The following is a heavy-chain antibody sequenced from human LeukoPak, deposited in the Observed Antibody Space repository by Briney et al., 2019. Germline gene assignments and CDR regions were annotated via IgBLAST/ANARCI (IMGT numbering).Heavy chain of an antibody. CDR1: VGSLSGYY. Sequence: LESLCLTRAVSVGSLSGYYWSSIWESPRGGVEWVGRIYTSVGTNYNPSPKSLVTMSVDTSKNRFSLKLSSVTAADTAVDYCAKSLDEYGWGDYWGQGTLVTVSS. V-gene: IGHV4-4*07. J-gene: IGHJ4*02. CDR2: IYTSVGT. D-gene: IGHD3-16*01. CDR3: AKSLDEYGWGDY.